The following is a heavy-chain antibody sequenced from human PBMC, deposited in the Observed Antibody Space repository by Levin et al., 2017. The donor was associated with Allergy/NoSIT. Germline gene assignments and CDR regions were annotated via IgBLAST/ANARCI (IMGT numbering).Heavy chain of an antibody. V-gene: IGHV3-21*01. CDR1: GFTFSSYS. CDR2: ISSSSSYI. Sequence: SCAASGFTFSSYSMNWVRQAPGKGLEWVSSISSSSSYIYYADSVKGRFTISRDNAKNSLYLQMNSLRAEDTAVYYCARVALVNSGSYYSSGYYFDYWGQGTLVTVSS. D-gene: IGHD1-26*01. J-gene: IGHJ4*02. CDR3: ARVALVNSGSYYSSGYYFDY.